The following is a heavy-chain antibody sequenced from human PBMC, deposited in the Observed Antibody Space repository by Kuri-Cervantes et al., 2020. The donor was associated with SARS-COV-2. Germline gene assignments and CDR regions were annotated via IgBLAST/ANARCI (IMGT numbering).Heavy chain of an antibody. CDR1: GFTFSSYA. CDR2: ISYDGSNK. CDR3: ATGLLRFGEFHY. Sequence: LSLTCAASGFTFSSYAMHWVRQAPGKGLEWVAVISYDGSNKYYADSVKGRFTISRDNSKNTLYLQMNSLRAEDTAAYYCATGLLRFGEFHYWGQGTLVTVSS. D-gene: IGHD3-10*01. V-gene: IGHV3-30-3*01. J-gene: IGHJ4*02.